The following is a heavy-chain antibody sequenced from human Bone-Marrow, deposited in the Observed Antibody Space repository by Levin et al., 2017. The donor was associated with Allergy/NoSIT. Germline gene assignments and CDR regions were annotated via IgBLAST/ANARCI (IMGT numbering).Heavy chain of an antibody. CDR2: INPLNGGI. CDR3: ARSLVGATFDF. Sequence: ASVKVSCKASGYSFTDFSIHWVRQAPGLGLEWMGLINPLNGGIKYAPKFQGRVTMTRDTPMTTAYMELTNLRSDDTAVYYCARSLVGATFDFWGQGTLVTVSS. V-gene: IGHV1-2*02. J-gene: IGHJ4*01. CDR1: GYSFTDFS. D-gene: IGHD1-26*01.